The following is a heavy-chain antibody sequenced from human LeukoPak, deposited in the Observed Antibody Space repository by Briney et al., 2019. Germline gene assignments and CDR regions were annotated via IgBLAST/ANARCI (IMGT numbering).Heavy chain of an antibody. CDR2: IIPIFGTA. CDR3: ARGLHGDYGDYYFDY. CDR1: GGTFSSYA. J-gene: IGHJ4*02. V-gene: IGHV1-69*05. D-gene: IGHD4-17*01. Sequence: GASVKVSCKASGGTFSSYAISWVRQAPGQGLEWMGGIIPIFGTANYAQKFQGRVTITTDESTSTAYMELSSLRSEDTAVYYCARGLHGDYGDYYFDYWGQGTLVTVSS.